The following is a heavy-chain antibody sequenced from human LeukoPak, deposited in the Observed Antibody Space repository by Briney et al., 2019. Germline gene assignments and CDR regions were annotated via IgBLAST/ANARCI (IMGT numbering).Heavy chain of an antibody. V-gene: IGHV1-69*06. D-gene: IGHD2-2*01. CDR2: IIPIFGTA. J-gene: IGHJ5*02. Sequence: SVKVSCKASGGTFSSYAISWVRQAPGQGLEWMGRIIPIFGTANYAQKFQGRVTITADKSTSTAYMELSSLRSEDTAVYCCARVVYCSSTSCYNWFDPWGQGTLVTASS. CDR1: GGTFSSYA. CDR3: ARVVYCSSTSCYNWFDP.